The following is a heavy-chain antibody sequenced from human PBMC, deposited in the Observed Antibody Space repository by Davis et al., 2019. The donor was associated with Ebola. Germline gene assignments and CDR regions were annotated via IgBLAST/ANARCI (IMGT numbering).Heavy chain of an antibody. CDR1: GGTFSSYA. J-gene: IGHJ1*01. V-gene: IGHV1-69*13. D-gene: IGHD2-21*02. CDR3: ARDPSGFDCGGDCYPNLPAEYFQH. Sequence: SVKVSCKASGGTFSSYAISWVRQAPGQGLEWMGGIIPIFGTANYAQKFQGRVTITADESTSTAYMELSSLRSEDTAVYYCARDPSGFDCGGDCYPNLPAEYFQHWGQGTLVTVSS. CDR2: IIPIFGTA.